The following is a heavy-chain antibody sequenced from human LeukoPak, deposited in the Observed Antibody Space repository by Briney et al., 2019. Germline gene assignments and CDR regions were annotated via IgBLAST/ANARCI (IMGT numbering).Heavy chain of an antibody. J-gene: IGHJ6*03. CDR2: ISYDGSNK. Sequence: GRSLRLSCAASGFTFSSYGMHWVRQAPGKGLEWVAVISYDGSNKYYADSVKGRFTISRDNSKNTLYLQMNSLRAEDTAVYYCAKGALYYYYYMDVWGKGTTVTVSS. CDR1: GFTFSSYG. CDR3: AKGALYYYYYMDV. V-gene: IGHV3-30*18.